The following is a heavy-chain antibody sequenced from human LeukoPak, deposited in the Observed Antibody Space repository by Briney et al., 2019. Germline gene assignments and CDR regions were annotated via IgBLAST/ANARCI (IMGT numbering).Heavy chain of an antibody. J-gene: IGHJ3*02. D-gene: IGHD3-22*01. V-gene: IGHV1-69*04. CDR1: GGTFSSYA. CDR3: ARGAMIVVVTTLQGVAFDI. CDR2: IIPILGIA. Sequence: ASVKVSCKASGGTFSSYAISWVRQAPGQGLEWMGRIIPILGIANYAQKFQGRVTITADKSTSTAYMELSSLRSGDTAVYYCARGAMIVVVTTLQGVAFDIWGQGTMVTVSS.